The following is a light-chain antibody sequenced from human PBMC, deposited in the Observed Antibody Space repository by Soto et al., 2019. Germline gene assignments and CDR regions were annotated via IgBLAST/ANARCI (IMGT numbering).Light chain of an antibody. V-gene: IGLV2-14*01. CDR3: NSYASSSAPYG. Sequence: QSVLTQPASVSGSPGQSITISCTGTSSDVGDYNYVSWYQQYPGKAPKLIIFDVTNRPSGVSNRFSGSKSGNTASLNISGLQAEDEADYYCNSYASSSAPYGFGTGTKVTVL. CDR1: SSDVGDYNY. J-gene: IGLJ1*01. CDR2: DVT.